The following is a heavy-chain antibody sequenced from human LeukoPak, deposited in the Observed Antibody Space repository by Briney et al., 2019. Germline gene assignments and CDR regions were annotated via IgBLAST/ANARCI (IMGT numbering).Heavy chain of an antibody. D-gene: IGHD2-21*01. CDR1: GFTFSSYA. CDR2: ISGSGGST. CDR3: AKFLPTHIVVANYYFDY. J-gene: IGHJ4*02. Sequence: PGGSLRLSCAASGFTFSSYAMSWVRQAPGKGLEWVSAISGSGGSTYYSYSVKGRFTISRGNAKTTLYLQMHSLRAEDTAVYYCAKFLPTHIVVANYYFDYWGQGTLVTVSS. V-gene: IGHV3-23*01.